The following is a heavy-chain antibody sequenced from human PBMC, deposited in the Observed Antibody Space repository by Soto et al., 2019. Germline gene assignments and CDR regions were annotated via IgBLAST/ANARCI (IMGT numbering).Heavy chain of an antibody. V-gene: IGHV3-7*01. CDR3: ARDSGWRSWASVNHYLDF. Sequence: GGSLRLSCAASGFTFSFYWMSWVSQAPGKELEWLGTRKLDASGTKYVVSVKGRFTMSRDNAKNSLYLQMDCLRAEDTAVYYCARDSGWRSWASVNHYLDFWGRGTLVTVSS. D-gene: IGHD1-26*01. J-gene: IGHJ4*01. CDR2: RKLDASGT. CDR1: GFTFSFYW.